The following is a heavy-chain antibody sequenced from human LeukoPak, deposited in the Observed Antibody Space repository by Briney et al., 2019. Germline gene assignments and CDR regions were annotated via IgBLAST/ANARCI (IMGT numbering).Heavy chain of an antibody. CDR3: ARAPSEIGGYYPEYFRH. J-gene: IGHJ1*01. D-gene: IGHD3-22*01. CDR1: GFTLSSYW. CDR2: IKSDGRT. Sequence: GESLRLSCAASGFTLSSYWMHWVRHAPGKGLVWVSRIKSDGRTNYADSVKGRFTISRDNAKNTVSLQMNSLRAEDTGVYYCARAPSEIGGYYPEYFRHWGQGTLVIVSS. V-gene: IGHV3-74*01.